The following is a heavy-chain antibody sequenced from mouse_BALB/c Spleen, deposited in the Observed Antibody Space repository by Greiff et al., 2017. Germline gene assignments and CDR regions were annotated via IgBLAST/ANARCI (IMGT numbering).Heavy chain of an antibody. D-gene: IGHD2-3*01. V-gene: IGHV5-17*02. Sequence: EVKLMESGGGLVQPGGSRKLSCAASGFTFSSFGMHWVRQAPEKGLEWVAYISSGSSTIYYADTVKGRFTISRDNPKNTLFLQMTSLRSEDTAMYYCARRGDGFYFDYWGQGTTLTVSS. J-gene: IGHJ2*01. CDR2: ISSGSSTI. CDR1: GFTFSSFG. CDR3: ARRGDGFYFDY.